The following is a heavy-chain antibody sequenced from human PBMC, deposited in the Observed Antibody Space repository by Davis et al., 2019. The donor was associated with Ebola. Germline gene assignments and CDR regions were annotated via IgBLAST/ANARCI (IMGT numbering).Heavy chain of an antibody. Sequence: GESLKTSCAASGFTFSSYAMHWVRQAPGKGLEWVAVISYDGSNKYYADSVKGRFTISRDNSKNTLYLQMNSLRAEDTAVYYCARSDGSHSAEYFQHWGQGTLVTVSS. CDR1: GFTFSSYA. D-gene: IGHD5-24*01. CDR2: ISYDGSNK. J-gene: IGHJ1*01. CDR3: ARSDGSHSAEYFQH. V-gene: IGHV3-30-3*01.